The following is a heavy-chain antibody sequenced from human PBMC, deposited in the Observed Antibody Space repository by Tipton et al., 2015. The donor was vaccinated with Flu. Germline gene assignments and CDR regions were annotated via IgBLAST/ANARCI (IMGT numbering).Heavy chain of an antibody. V-gene: IGHV4-38-2*02. Sequence: TLSLTCTVSGYSISTRYYWGWIRQPPGKGLEWIGCVYHGGTTYYNPSLKSRVAISLDTFKNQFSLKLTSVTAADTAVYYCARRVGTFGAVIEDDAFHIWGQGTLVTVSS. CDR2: VYHGGTT. CDR3: ARRVGTFGAVIEDDAFHI. CDR1: GYSISTRYY. D-gene: IGHD3-16*02. J-gene: IGHJ3*02.